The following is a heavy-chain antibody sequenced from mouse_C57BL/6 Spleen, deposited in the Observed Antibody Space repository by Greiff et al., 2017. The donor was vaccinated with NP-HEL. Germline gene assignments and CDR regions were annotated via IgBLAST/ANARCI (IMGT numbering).Heavy chain of an antibody. V-gene: IGHV1-19*01. D-gene: IGHD1-1*01. J-gene: IGHJ1*03. Sequence: VQLQQSGPVLVKPGASVKMSCKASGYTFTDYYMNWVKQSHGKSLEWIGVINPYNGGTSYNQKFKGKATLTVDKSSSTAYMELNSLTSEDSAVYYCARRFIATVVGYFDGWGTGTTVTVSS. CDR2: INPYNGGT. CDR1: GYTFTDYY. CDR3: ARRFIATVVGYFDG.